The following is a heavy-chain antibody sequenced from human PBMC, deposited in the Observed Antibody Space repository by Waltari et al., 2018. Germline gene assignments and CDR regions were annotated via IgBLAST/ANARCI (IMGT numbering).Heavy chain of an antibody. J-gene: IGHJ4*02. CDR3: TTDYPPYDRRGY. D-gene: IGHD3-22*01. V-gene: IGHV3-15*01. Sequence: EVHLVESGGGLVEPGGSLRLSCAASGFTFTDAWMRWVRQAPGKGLEWVGRIKSKADGGTTDYVAPVKGRCSISRDDSENTLYLQMNSLKTEDTAVYYCTTDYPPYDRRGYWGQGTLVTVSS. CDR2: IKSKADGGTT. CDR1: GFTFTDAW.